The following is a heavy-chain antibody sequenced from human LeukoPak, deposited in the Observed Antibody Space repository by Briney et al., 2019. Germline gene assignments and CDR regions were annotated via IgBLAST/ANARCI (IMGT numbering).Heavy chain of an antibody. V-gene: IGHV3-30*01. D-gene: IGHD5-24*01. CDR2: ILYDGSNK. CDR1: GFTFSSYA. Sequence: GRSLRLSCAASGFTFSSYAIHWVRQAPGRGLEWVAVILYDGSNKYYADSVKGRFTISRDNSKNTLYLQMNSLRAEDTAVYYCARDGSGSRDGYNSPAYYYYYMDVWGKGTTVTVSS. CDR3: ARDGSGSRDGYNSPAYYYYYMDV. J-gene: IGHJ6*03.